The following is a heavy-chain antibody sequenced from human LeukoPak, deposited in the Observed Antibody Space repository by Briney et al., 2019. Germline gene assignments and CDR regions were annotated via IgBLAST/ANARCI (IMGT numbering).Heavy chain of an antibody. CDR3: ARETTRRLGFDP. CDR1: GGSISSHY. V-gene: IGHV4-59*11. J-gene: IGHJ5*02. CDR2: IYYSGST. Sequence: SETLSLTCTVSGGSISSHYWSWIRQPPGKGLEWIGYIYYSGSTNYNPSLKGRVTISVDTSKNQFSLKLSSVTAADTAVYYCARETTRRLGFDPWGQGTLVTVSS. D-gene: IGHD1-7*01.